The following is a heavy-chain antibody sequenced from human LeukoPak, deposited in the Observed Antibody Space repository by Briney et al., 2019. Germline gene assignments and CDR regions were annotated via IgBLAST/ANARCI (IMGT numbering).Heavy chain of an antibody. CDR1: VGSFSDYS. CDR2: INHSGIA. V-gene: IGHV4-34*01. Sequence: SETLSLTCAVYVGSFSDYSWSWIRQPPGKGLEWIGEINHSGIANYNPSLKSRVTISVDPSRNQFSLKLSSVTAADTAIYYCARHEGVTGYYPLDYWGQGTLVTVSS. D-gene: IGHD3-9*01. J-gene: IGHJ4*02. CDR3: ARHEGVTGYYPLDY.